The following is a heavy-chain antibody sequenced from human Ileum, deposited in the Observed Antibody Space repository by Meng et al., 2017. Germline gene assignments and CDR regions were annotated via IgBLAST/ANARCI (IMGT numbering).Heavy chain of an antibody. CDR1: GGSVTSSSYD. V-gene: IGHV4-39*01. J-gene: IGHJ5*02. CDR3: AGQPTSSGAGYSWFDP. D-gene: IGHD2-2*01. CDR2: ITYTGNS. Sequence: QLQLQESGPGLVKPTETLSRTCIVSGGSVTSSSYDGGWIRQPPGKGLEWSGGITYTGNSYTTPSLKTRLTTSLDTSKNQFSLRLNSLTAADTAVYYCAGQPTSSGAGYSWFDPWGQGILVTVSS.